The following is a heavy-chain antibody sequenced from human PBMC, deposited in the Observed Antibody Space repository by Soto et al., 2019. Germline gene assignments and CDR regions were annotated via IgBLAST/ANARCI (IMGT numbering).Heavy chain of an antibody. Sequence: PRGSLRLSCAASGFTFSRSGMHWVRQAPGKGLEWVALISYDGSNKYYADSVKGRFTISRDNSKNTLHVQMNSLRAEDTAVYYCAKDSIAGRPDYNYGMDVWGQGTTVTVSS. CDR3: AKDSIAGRPDYNYGMDV. CDR1: GFTFSRSG. CDR2: ISYDGSNK. V-gene: IGHV3-30*18. D-gene: IGHD6-6*01. J-gene: IGHJ6*02.